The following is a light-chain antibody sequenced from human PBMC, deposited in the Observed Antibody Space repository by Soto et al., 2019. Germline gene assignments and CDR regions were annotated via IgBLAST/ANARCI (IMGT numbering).Light chain of an antibody. Sequence: QSALTKPASVSGSPGQSITISCTGTSSDVGGYNYVSWYQQHPGKAPKLMIYAVSNLPSGVSTRFSGSKSGNTASLTISGLHAEDEADYHCSSYTTSRTPLYVFGTGTKVTVL. J-gene: IGLJ1*01. V-gene: IGLV2-14*01. CDR1: SSDVGGYNY. CDR2: AVS. CDR3: SSYTTSRTPLYV.